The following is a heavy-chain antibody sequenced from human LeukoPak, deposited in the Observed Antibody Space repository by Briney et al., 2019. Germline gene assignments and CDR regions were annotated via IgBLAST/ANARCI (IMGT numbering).Heavy chain of an antibody. D-gene: IGHD3-10*01. V-gene: IGHV4-4*07. Sequence: SETLSLTCTVPGGSISSYYWSWIRQPAGKGLEWIGRIYTSGSTNYNPSLKSRVTMSVDTSKNQFSLKLSSVTAADTAVYYCARDIYYYGSGSYYFDYWGQGTLVTVSS. CDR3: ARDIYYYGSGSYYFDY. CDR2: IYTSGST. CDR1: GGSISSYY. J-gene: IGHJ4*02.